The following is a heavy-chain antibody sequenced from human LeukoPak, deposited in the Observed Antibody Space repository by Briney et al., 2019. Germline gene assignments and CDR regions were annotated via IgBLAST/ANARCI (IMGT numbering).Heavy chain of an antibody. CDR1: GFTFSSYS. CDR3: ARYYDFWSGYYLSGANGMDV. D-gene: IGHD3-3*01. V-gene: IGHV3-21*01. Sequence: PGGSLRLSCAASGFTFSSYSMNWVRQAPGKGLEWVSSISSSSSYIYYADSVKGRFTISRDNAKNSLYLQTNSLRAEDTAVYYCARYYDFWSGYYLSGANGMDVWGQGTTVTVSS. J-gene: IGHJ6*02. CDR2: ISSSSSYI.